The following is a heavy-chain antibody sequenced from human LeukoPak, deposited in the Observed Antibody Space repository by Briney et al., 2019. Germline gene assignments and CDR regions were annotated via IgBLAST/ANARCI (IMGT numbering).Heavy chain of an antibody. V-gene: IGHV4-59*12. CDR1: GGSISTYY. D-gene: IGHD3-10*01. J-gene: IGHJ4*02. CDR3: ASDGRTYYDSGGAYYFDY. Sequence: PSETLSLTCTVSGGSISTYYWSWVRQPPGKGQEWIGYINYSGRTNANSSLKSRVTLSQDTSKNQVYLRLTSVTAADTAVYYCASDGRTYYDSGGAYYFDYWGQGTLVTVSS. CDR2: INYSGRT.